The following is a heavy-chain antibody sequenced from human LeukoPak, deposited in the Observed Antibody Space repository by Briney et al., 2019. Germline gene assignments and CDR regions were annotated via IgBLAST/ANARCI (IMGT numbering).Heavy chain of an antibody. D-gene: IGHD3-10*01. V-gene: IGHV3-21*01. Sequence: GGSLRLSCAASGFTLSSYSMNWVRRAPGKGLEWVSSISSSSSYIYYADSVKGRFTISRDNSKNSLYLQMNSLRAEDTAVYYCARDASVRGASDYWGQGTLVTVSS. J-gene: IGHJ4*02. CDR1: GFTLSSYS. CDR2: ISSSSSYI. CDR3: ARDASVRGASDY.